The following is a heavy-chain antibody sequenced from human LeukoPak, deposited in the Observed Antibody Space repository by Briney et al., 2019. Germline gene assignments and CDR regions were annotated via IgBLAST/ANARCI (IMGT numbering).Heavy chain of an antibody. D-gene: IGHD4-17*01. CDR2: INHSGST. V-gene: IGHV4-34*01. J-gene: IGHJ4*02. CDR3: ARAGRTTVTLPLDY. CDR1: GGSFSGYY. Sequence: SETLSLTCAVYGGSFSGYYWSWIRQPPGKGLEWIGEINHSGSTNYNPSLKSRVTISVDTSKNQFSLKLSSVTAADTAVYYCARAGRTTVTLPLDYWGQGTLVTVSS.